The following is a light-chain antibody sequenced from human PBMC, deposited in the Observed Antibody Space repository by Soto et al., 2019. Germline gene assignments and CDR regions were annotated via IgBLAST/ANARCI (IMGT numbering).Light chain of an antibody. V-gene: IGKV1-33*01. Sequence: DIQMTQSPSSLSASVGDRVTITCQTSQGINNYLNWYQQKPGQAPKLLIYDVSHLETGVPFRFRGSGSGQFLTLTSTSLQPEDFATYYCQHYYNFPLTFGGGTRVDIK. CDR2: DVS. J-gene: IGKJ4*01. CDR1: QGINNY. CDR3: QHYYNFPLT.